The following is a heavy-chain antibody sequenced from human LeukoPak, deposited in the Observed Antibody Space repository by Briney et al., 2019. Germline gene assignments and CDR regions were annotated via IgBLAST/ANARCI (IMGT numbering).Heavy chain of an antibody. J-gene: IGHJ4*02. CDR3: AKESSIRLYYFDY. D-gene: IGHD2-2*01. CDR2: IKQDGSEK. CDR1: GFTFSNYW. V-gene: IGHV3-7*01. Sequence: GGSLRLSCAASGFTFSNYWMNWVRQAPGKGLEWVANIKQDGSEKYYVDSVKGRFTISRDNAKNSLYLQMNSLRAEDTAVYYCAKESSIRLYYFDYWGQGTLVTVSS.